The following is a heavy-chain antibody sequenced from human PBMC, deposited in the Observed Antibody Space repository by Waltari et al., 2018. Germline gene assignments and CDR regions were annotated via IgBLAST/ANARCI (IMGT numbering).Heavy chain of an antibody. J-gene: IGHJ4*02. D-gene: IGHD3-9*01. CDR1: GGSISSYY. CDR3: ARSGPFDWFRGGVGCFDY. V-gene: IGHV4-59*01. CDR2: IYYSGST. Sequence: QVQLQESGPGLVKPSETLSLTCTVSGGSISSYYWSWIRQPPGKGLEWIGYIYYSGSTNYNPSLKSRVTISVDTSKNQFSLKLSSVTAADTAVYYCARSGPFDWFRGGVGCFDYWGQGTLVTVSS.